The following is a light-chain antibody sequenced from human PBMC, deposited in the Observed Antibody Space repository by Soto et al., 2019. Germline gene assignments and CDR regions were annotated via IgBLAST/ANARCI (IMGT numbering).Light chain of an antibody. Sequence: DIQMTQSPSTLSASVGDRVTITCRASQSVSGWLAWYQQKPGKAPKLLISAASILESGVPSRFSGSESGAEFTLTISSLQPDDSATYYCQQYNNHSPTFGGGTKVEIK. V-gene: IGKV1-5*01. CDR3: QQYNNHSPT. CDR1: QSVSGW. J-gene: IGKJ4*01. CDR2: AAS.